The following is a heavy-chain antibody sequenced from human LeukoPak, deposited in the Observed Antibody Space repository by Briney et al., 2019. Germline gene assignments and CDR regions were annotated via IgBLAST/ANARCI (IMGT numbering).Heavy chain of an antibody. Sequence: GGSLRLSCAASGFTFSSYGMHWVRQAPGKGLEWVAFIRYDGSNKYYADSVKGRFTISRDNSKNTLYLQMNSLRAEDTAVYYCAKAPYSSSWYSMNYYYYYYTDVWGKGTTVTVSS. CDR1: GFTFSSYG. CDR3: AKAPYSSSWYSMNYYYYYYTDV. D-gene: IGHD6-13*01. J-gene: IGHJ6*03. V-gene: IGHV3-30*02. CDR2: IRYDGSNK.